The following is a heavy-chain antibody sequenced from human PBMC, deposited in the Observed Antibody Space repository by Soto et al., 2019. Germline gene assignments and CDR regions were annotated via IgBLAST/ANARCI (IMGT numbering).Heavy chain of an antibody. J-gene: IGHJ3*02. Sequence: ASVKVSCKASGYTFTSYYMHWVRQAPGQGHEWMGIINPSGGSTSYAQKFQGRVTMTRDTSTSTVYMELSSLRSEDTAVYYCARVLRGSSRDDAFDIWGQGTMVTVSS. CDR2: INPSGGST. CDR1: GYTFTSYY. CDR3: ARVLRGSSRDDAFDI. D-gene: IGHD6-6*01. V-gene: IGHV1-46*01.